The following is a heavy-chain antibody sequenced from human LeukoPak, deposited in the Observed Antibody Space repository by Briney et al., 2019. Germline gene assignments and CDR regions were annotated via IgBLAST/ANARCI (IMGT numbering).Heavy chain of an antibody. CDR3: ARSYGSGSYWRSYYYYYMDV. Sequence: GASVKVSCKASGYTFTSYDINWVRQATGQGLEWMGWMNPNSGNTGYAQKFQGRVTITRNTSISTAYMELSSLRSEDTAVYYCARSYGSGSYWRSYYYYYMDVWGKGTTVTVSS. D-gene: IGHD3-10*01. CDR1: GYTFTSYD. CDR2: MNPNSGNT. V-gene: IGHV1-8*03. J-gene: IGHJ6*03.